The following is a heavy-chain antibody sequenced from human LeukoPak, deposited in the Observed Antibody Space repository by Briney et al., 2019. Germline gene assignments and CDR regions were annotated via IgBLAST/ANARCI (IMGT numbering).Heavy chain of an antibody. CDR3: VTDYYDSSGYPHLDY. CDR1: GFTFSSYA. J-gene: IGHJ4*02. CDR2: ISGSGGST. D-gene: IGHD3-22*01. Sequence: PGGSLRLSCAASGFTFSSYAMSWVRQAPGKGLEGVSAISGSGGSTYYADSVKGRFTISRDNSKNTLYLQMNSLRAEDTAVYYCVTDYYDSSGYPHLDYWGQGTLVTVSS. V-gene: IGHV3-23*01.